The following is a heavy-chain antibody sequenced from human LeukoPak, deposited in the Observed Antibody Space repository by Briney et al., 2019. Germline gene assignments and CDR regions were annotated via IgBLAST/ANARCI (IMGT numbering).Heavy chain of an antibody. CDR3: ARESPLLWGAFDI. J-gene: IGHJ3*02. D-gene: IGHD3-10*01. CDR2: IYTSGST. Sequence: SQTLSLTCTVSGGSISSGSYYWSWIRQPAGKGLEWIGRIYTSGSTNYNPSLKSRVTTSVDTSKNQFSLKLSSVTAADTAVYYCARESPLLWGAFDIWGQGTMVTVSS. V-gene: IGHV4-61*02. CDR1: GGSISSGSYY.